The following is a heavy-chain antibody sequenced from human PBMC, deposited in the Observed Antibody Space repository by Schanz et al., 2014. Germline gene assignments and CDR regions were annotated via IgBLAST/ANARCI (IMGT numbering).Heavy chain of an antibody. Sequence: QVQLVQSGAEVKKPGSSMKVSCTASGGTFSSYTISWIRQAPGQGLEWMGRIIPVLAIADYAQRFQGRVTITADKSSDTAYMELSSLRSEDTAVYYCAREVGLYDRGWFDPWGQGTLVTVSS. CDR2: IIPVLAIA. V-gene: IGHV1-69*08. CDR1: GGTFSSYT. CDR3: AREVGLYDRGWFDP. D-gene: IGHD3-22*01. J-gene: IGHJ5*02.